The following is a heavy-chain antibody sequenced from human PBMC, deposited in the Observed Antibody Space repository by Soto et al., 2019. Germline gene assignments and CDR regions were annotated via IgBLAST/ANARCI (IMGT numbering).Heavy chain of an antibody. J-gene: IGHJ5*02. Sequence: GSVRLSCAASGFTFSIYEMNWVRQAPGKGLEWVSYISSSSNTIYYADSVKGRFTISRDNAKKSLYLQMDSLRAEDTAVYYCVRGREMATICPWGQGTLVTVSS. V-gene: IGHV3-48*03. CDR1: GFTFSIYE. CDR3: VRGREMATICP. CDR2: ISSSSNTI. D-gene: IGHD5-12*01.